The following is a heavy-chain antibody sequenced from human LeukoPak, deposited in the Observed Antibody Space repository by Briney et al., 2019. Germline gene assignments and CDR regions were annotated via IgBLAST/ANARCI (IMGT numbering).Heavy chain of an antibody. CDR1: GASISSYY. V-gene: IGHV4-59*08. Sequence: SETLSLTCSVSGASISSYYWSWIRQPPGKGLEWIGYIHNSGNTNYNPSLKRRVTISVDTPKKELSLKLPSVTAADTAVYYCASQYDFWSFDPWGQGTLVTASS. J-gene: IGHJ5*02. D-gene: IGHD3-3*01. CDR3: ASQYDFWSFDP. CDR2: IHNSGNT.